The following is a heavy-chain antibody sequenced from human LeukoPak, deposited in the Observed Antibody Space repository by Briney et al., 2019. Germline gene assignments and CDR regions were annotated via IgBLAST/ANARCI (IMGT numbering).Heavy chain of an antibody. CDR1: GGSISSSSYY. Sequence: SETLSLTCTVSGGSISSSSYYWGWIRQPPGKGLEWIGSIYYSGSTYYNPSLKSRVTISVDTSKNQFSLKLSSVTAADTAVYYCARRRTRSPFDHWGQGTLVTVSS. CDR3: ARRRTRSPFDH. D-gene: IGHD1-14*01. J-gene: IGHJ4*02. CDR2: IYYSGST. V-gene: IGHV4-39*01.